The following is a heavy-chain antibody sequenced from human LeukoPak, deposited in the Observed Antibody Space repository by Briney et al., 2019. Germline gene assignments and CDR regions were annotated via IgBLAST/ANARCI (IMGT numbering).Heavy chain of an antibody. CDR1: GFTFSSYW. CDR3: ARDYTGYFP. V-gene: IGHV3-7*03. Sequence: GGSLRLSCEASGFTFSSYWMSWVRQAPGKGLEWVANIKTDGSEKFYVDSVKGRFTISRDNAKNSLYLQMNSLRAEDTAVYYCARDYTGYFPWGQGTLVIVSS. J-gene: IGHJ5*02. CDR2: IKTDGSEK. D-gene: IGHD3-9*01.